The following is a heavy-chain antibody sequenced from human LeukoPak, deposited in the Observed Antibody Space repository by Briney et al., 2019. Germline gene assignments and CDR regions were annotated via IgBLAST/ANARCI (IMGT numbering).Heavy chain of an antibody. CDR3: AKQLGYCSDGSCYFPY. Sequence: GGSLRLSCAASGFTFSSYAMHWVRQAPGKGLEWVAVISYDGSNKYYADSVKGRFTISRDNSKNTLCLQMNSLRAEDTAVYYCAKQLGYCSDGSCYFPYWGQGTLVTVSS. D-gene: IGHD2-15*01. CDR1: GFTFSSYA. J-gene: IGHJ4*02. CDR2: ISYDGSNK. V-gene: IGHV3-30-3*02.